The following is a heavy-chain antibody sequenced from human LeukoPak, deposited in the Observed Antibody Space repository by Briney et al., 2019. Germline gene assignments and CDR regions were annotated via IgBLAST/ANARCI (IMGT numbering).Heavy chain of an antibody. J-gene: IGHJ4*02. CDR2: ISSSSSYI. CDR3: ARDVSSGYYATYYFDY. CDR1: GFTFSSCS. D-gene: IGHD3-22*01. Sequence: GGSLRLSCAASGFTFSSCSMNWVRQAPGKGLEWVSSISSSSSYIYYAGSVKGRLTISRDNAKNSLYLQMNSLRAEDTAVYYCARDVSSGYYATYYFDYWGQGTLVTVSS. V-gene: IGHV3-21*01.